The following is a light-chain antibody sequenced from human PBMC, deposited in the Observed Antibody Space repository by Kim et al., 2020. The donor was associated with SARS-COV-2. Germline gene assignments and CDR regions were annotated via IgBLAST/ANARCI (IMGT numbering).Light chain of an antibody. J-gene: IGKJ4*01. Sequence: DIQMTQSPSSLSASVGDRVTITCRASQDIRNYLAWYQQKPGKNPKLLIYAASTLQSGVPSRFSGSGSGTDFTLTISSLQPEDVANYYCQKYNNAPLTFGGGTKVDIK. CDR3: QKYNNAPLT. CDR1: QDIRNY. CDR2: AAS. V-gene: IGKV1-27*01.